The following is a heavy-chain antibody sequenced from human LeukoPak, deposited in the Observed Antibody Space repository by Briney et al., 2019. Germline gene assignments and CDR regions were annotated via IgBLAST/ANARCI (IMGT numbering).Heavy chain of an antibody. CDR2: ISSSSSYT. CDR1: GFTFSDYY. V-gene: IGHV3-11*06. CDR3: ARGTGTTAYFDY. J-gene: IGHJ4*02. Sequence: GGSLRLSCAASGFTFSDYYMSWIRQAPGKGLEWVSYISSSSSYTKYGDSVKGRFTIPRDNAKNSLYLQVNSLRAEDTAVYYCARGTGTTAYFDYWGQGTLVTVS. D-gene: IGHD1-1*01.